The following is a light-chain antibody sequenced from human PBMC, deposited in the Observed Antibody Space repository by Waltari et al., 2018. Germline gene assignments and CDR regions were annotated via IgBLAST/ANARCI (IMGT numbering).Light chain of an antibody. Sequence: EIVLTQSPATLSLSPGERATLSCRASQSVSSYLAWYQQKPGQAPRLLIYAASNRATGIPARFSGSGSGTDFTLTISSLEPEDFATYYCQQCHSYSFGQGTKVEI. J-gene: IGKJ2*01. V-gene: IGKV3-11*01. CDR3: QQCHSYS. CDR1: QSVSSY. CDR2: AAS.